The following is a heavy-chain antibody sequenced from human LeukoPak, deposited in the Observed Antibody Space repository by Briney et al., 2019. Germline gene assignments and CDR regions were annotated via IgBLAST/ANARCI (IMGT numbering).Heavy chain of an antibody. J-gene: IGHJ4*02. CDR2: INPKSGGT. D-gene: IGHD3-10*01. Sequence: GASVKVSCKASGYTFTGYYMRWVRQAPGQGLEWMGWINPKSGGTNYAQKSQGRVTMTRDTSISTVYMELSRLRSDDTAVYYCARGPPFGESEMYFDYWGQGTLVTFSS. CDR1: GYTFTGYY. CDR3: ARGPPFGESEMYFDY. V-gene: IGHV1-2*02.